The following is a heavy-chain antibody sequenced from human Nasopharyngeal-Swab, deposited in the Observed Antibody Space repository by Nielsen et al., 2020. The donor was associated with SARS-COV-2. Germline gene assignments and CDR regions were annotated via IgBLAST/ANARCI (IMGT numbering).Heavy chain of an antibody. CDR2: IKQDGSEK. J-gene: IGHJ6*02. CDR3: ARDHQLGPTNYGMDV. V-gene: IGHV3-7*03. D-gene: IGHD6-6*01. Sequence: GGSLRLSCAASGFTFSSYWMSWVRQAPGKGLEWVANIKQDGSEKYYVDSVKGRFTISRDNAKNSLYLQMNSLRAEDTAVYYCARDHQLGPTNYGMDVWGQGTTVTV. CDR1: GFTFSSYW.